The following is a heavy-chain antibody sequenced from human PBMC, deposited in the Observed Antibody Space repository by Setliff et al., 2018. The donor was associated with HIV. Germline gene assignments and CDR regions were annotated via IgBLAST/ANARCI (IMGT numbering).Heavy chain of an antibody. Sequence: SQTLSLTCAISGDSVSSNSAAWNWVRQSPSRGLEWLGRTYYRSKWYNNYAESVKSRISIGPDTSKNQFSLQLNSVTAADTAVYYCARDRDIVVVPASPQGYYYYMDVWGKGTTVTVSS. D-gene: IGHD2-2*01. J-gene: IGHJ6*03. V-gene: IGHV6-1*01. CDR1: GDSVSSNSAA. CDR2: TYYRSKWYN. CDR3: ARDRDIVVVPASPQGYYYYMDV.